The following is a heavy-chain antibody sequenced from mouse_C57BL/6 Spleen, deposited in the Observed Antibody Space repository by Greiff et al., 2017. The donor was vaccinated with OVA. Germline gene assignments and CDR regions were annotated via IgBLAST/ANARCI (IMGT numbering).Heavy chain of an antibody. CDR1: GFSFTSYG. V-gene: IGHV2-5*01. D-gene: IGHD1-1*01. Sequence: VQLQESGPGLVQPSQSLSITCTASGFSFTSYGVHWVRQSPGKGLEWLGVIWSGGSTDYYAAFMSRLSITKDKSKSKVFFKMNMLQADDAAIYYCANYYCGSSGGYAMDYWGQGTSVTVSS. J-gene: IGHJ4*01. CDR2: IWSGGST. CDR3: ANYYCGSSGGYAMDY.